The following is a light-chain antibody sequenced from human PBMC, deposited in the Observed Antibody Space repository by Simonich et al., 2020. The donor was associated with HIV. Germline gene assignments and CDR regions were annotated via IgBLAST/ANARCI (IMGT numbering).Light chain of an antibody. CDR1: PSVSSS. Sequence: EIVMTQSPATLSVSPGERATLSCRASPSVSSSFAWYQQKPGPAPRLLISGASTRATGIPARFSGSGSGTEFTLTISSMQSEDFAVYYCQQYNNWPPYTFGQGTKLEIK. V-gene: IGKV3-15*01. J-gene: IGKJ2*01. CDR3: QQYNNWPPYT. CDR2: GAS.